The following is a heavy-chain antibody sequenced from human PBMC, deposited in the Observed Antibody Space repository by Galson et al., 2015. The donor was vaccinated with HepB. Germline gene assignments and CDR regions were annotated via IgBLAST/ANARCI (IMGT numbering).Heavy chain of an antibody. CDR2: INAGNGDT. D-gene: IGHD1-14*01. CDR3: ARKPPGPSPGMDV. J-gene: IGHJ6*02. CDR1: GYTFTDYA. V-gene: IGHV1-3*01. Sequence: SVKVSCKASGYTFTDYAFHWVRQTPGQRLEYMGWINAGNGDTKSAQSFQSRVAITKDTSASTVYMELGSLISEDTAVYYCARKPPGPSPGMDVWGQGTTVTVSS.